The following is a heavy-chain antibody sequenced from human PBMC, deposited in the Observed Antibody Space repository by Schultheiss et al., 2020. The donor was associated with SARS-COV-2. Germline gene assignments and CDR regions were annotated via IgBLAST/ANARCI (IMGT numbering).Heavy chain of an antibody. CDR2: IYYSGST. CDR3: ARGRTRGSLPDY. J-gene: IGHJ4*02. Sequence: SETLSLTCTVSGGSISSYYWSWIRQPPGKGLEWIGYIYYSGSTNYNPSLKSRVTISVDTSKNQFSLKLSSVTAADTAVYYCARGRTRGSLPDYWGQGTLVTVSS. D-gene: IGHD1-26*01. CDR1: GGSISSYY. V-gene: IGHV4-59*12.